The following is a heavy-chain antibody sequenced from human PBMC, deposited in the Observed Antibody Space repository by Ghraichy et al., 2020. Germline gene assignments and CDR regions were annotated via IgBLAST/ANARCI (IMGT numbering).Heavy chain of an antibody. CDR3: AKDSEAYSRGWHDAFDI. D-gene: IGHD6-19*01. J-gene: IGHJ3*02. Sequence: SETLSLTCTVSGGSISRYYWSWIRQPPGKGLEWIGYIYYSGSTKYNPSLKSRVSISVDTSKNKFSLKLTSVTAADTAVYYCAKDSEAYSRGWHDAFDIWGQGTMVTVSS. CDR2: IYYSGST. V-gene: IGHV4-59*01. CDR1: GGSISRYY.